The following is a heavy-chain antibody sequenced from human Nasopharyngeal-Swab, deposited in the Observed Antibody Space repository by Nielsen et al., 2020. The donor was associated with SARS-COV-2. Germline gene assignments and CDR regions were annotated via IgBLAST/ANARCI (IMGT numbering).Heavy chain of an antibody. D-gene: IGHD5-12*01. CDR3: ARDNLGRDYYFDN. V-gene: IGHV1-2*02. J-gene: IGHJ4*02. Sequence: ASVKVSCKASGYSFTSFPILWVRQAPGQGLEWMGWINPHSGGTHYSQKFQGRVTMTRDTSTNTAYMGLSRLTSDDTAVYFCARDNLGRDYYFDNWGQGTLVTVSS. CDR1: GYSFTSFP. CDR2: INPHSGGT.